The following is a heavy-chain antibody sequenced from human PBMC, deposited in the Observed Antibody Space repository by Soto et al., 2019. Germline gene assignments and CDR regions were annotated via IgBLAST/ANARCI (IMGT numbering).Heavy chain of an antibody. D-gene: IGHD3-10*01. V-gene: IGHV3-53*01. CDR1: GFTVSNNY. CDR2: IYSGGYT. J-gene: IGHJ4*02. CDR3: APHPGGGGY. Sequence: EVQLVESGGGLIQPGGSLRLSCAVSGFTVSNNYMSWVRQAPGKGLEGVSVIYSGGYTAYGDSVKGRFTISRDNSKNKLYLQKNSRGAHARAVYSLAPHPGGGGYWGQGTLVTVSS.